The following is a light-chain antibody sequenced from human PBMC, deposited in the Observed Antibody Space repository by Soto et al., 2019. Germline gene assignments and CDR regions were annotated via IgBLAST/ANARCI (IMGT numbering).Light chain of an antibody. CDR3: LQHYNYPWT. J-gene: IGKJ1*01. CDR2: DAS. Sequence: DIQMTQSPSSLSASVGDRFTITCRASQGIRNELGWYQQKPGRAPKRLIYDASNLQSGVPSRFSGSGFGTEFTLTISSLQPEDFATYSCLQHYNYPWTFGQGTKVDIK. V-gene: IGKV1-17*01. CDR1: QGIRNE.